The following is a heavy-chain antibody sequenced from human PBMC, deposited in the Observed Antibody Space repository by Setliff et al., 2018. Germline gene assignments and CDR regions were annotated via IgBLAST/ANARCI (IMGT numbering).Heavy chain of an antibody. CDR3: ARAPGRQDYHYMEL. Sequence: SETLSLTCTVSGASVSGNSYYWGWIRQPPGKGLEWIGRIHYRGTTYYNTSLESRVTVAVETSRIHFPLKLRSVTAADTAVYYCARAPGRQDYHYMELWGKGTTVTVSS. CDR2: IHYRGTT. J-gene: IGHJ6*03. D-gene: IGHD2-15*01. CDR1: GASVSGNSYY. V-gene: IGHV4-39*06.